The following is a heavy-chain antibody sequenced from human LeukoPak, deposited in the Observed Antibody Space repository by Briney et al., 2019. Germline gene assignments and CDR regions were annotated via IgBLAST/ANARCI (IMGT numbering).Heavy chain of an antibody. D-gene: IGHD6-19*01. CDR1: GFTFDDYA. Sequence: GGSLRLSCAASGFTFDDYAMHWVRQAPGKGLEWVSGISWNSGSIGYADSVKGRFTISRDNAKNSLYLQMNSLRAEDTALYYCAKDSGSSGWYWGQGTMVTVSS. J-gene: IGHJ3*01. CDR3: AKDSGSSGWY. V-gene: IGHV3-9*01. CDR2: ISWNSGSI.